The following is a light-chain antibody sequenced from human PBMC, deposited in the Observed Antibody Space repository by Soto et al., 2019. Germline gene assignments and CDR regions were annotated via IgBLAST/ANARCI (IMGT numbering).Light chain of an antibody. V-gene: IGLV2-23*01. CDR2: EGS. CDR3: CSFAGSSTLFV. Sequence: QSALTQPASVSGSPGQSITISCTGTSSDVGSYNLVSWYQQHPGKAPKLMIYEGSQRPSGVSNRFSGSKSGNTASLTIYGLQAEDEADYYCCSFAGSSTLFVFGAGTKLTVL. CDR1: SSDVGSYNL. J-gene: IGLJ1*01.